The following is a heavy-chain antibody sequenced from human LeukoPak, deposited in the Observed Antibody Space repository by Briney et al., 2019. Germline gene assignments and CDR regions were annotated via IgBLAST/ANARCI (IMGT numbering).Heavy chain of an antibody. CDR2: TYYRSKWYN. CDR3: ARGSSSKHYYYYGMDV. V-gene: IGHV6-1*01. J-gene: IGHJ6*02. D-gene: IGHD6-13*01. CDR1: GDSVSSNSAA. Sequence: SQTLSLTCAISGDSVSSNSAAWNWIRQSPSRGLEWLGRTYYRSKWYNDYAVSAKSRITINPDTSKNQFSLQLNSVTPELTAVYYCARGSSSKHYYYYGMDVWGQGTTVTVSS.